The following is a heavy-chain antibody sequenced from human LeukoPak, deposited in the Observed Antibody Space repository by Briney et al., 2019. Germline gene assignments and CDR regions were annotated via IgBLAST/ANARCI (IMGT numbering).Heavy chain of an antibody. Sequence: PGGSLRLSCAASGFTFSKYSMSWVRQAPGKGLECVANIKEDGSEKYYVDSVKGRFTISRDNAKNSLYLQMNSLRPEDTAVYYCSRSPYWSQGTLVTVSS. J-gene: IGHJ4*02. CDR3: SRSPY. V-gene: IGHV3-7*01. CDR1: GFTFSKYS. CDR2: IKEDGSEK.